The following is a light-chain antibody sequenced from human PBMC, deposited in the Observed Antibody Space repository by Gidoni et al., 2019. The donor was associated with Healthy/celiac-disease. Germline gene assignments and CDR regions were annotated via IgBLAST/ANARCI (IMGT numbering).Light chain of an antibody. CDR2: AAS. Sequence: DIRMTHSPSSLSASVGDRVTITCRASQSISSYLNWYQQKPGKAPKLLIYAASSLQSGVPSRFSGSGSGTDFTLTISSLQPEDFATYYCQQSYSTPFTFXPXTKVDIK. V-gene: IGKV1-39*01. J-gene: IGKJ3*01. CDR1: QSISSY. CDR3: QQSYSTPFT.